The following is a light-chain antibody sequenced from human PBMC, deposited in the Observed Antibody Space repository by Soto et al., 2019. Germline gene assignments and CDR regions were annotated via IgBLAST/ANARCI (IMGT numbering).Light chain of an antibody. CDR2: EVT. CDR1: SSDVGVY. J-gene: IGLJ2*01. CDR3: CSYAGSYSLL. V-gene: IGLV2-11*01. Sequence: QSALTQPRSVSGSPGQSVTISCTGTSSDVGVYVSWYQQHPGKAPKLMIYEVTKRPSGVPDRFSGSKSGNTASLTISGLQAEDEADYYCCSYAGSYSLLFGGGTKLPVL.